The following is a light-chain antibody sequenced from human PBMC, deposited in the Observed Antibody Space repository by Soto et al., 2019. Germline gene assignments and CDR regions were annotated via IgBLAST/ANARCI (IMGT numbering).Light chain of an antibody. CDR3: QQYDSLPFT. V-gene: IGKV1-33*01. CDR2: DAP. J-gene: IGKJ3*01. Sequence: DIQMTQSPSSLSASVGDRVAITCQASQDISNFLNWYQQKPGKAPKLLTYDAPDLETGVPSRFSGSGSGTDFTFTISNLQPEDFATYYCQQYDSLPFTFGPGTKVDFK. CDR1: QDISNF.